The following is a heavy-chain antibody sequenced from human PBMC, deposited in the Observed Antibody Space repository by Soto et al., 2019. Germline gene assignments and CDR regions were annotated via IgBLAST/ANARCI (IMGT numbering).Heavy chain of an antibody. V-gene: IGHV4-39*01. CDR1: GGSISSSSYY. D-gene: IGHD3-22*01. CDR2: IYYSGST. Sequence: LSLTCTVSGGSISSSSYYWGWIRQPPGKGLEWIGSIYYSGSTYYNPSLKSRVTISVDTSKNQFSLKLSSVTAADTAVYYCARRIGGVLRYNGLDVWAQGAMVTVFS. J-gene: IGHJ6*02. CDR3: ARRIGGVLRYNGLDV.